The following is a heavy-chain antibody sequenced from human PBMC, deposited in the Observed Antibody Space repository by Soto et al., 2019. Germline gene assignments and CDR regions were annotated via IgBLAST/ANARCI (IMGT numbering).Heavy chain of an antibody. Sequence: EVQLVESGGGLVKPGGSLRLSCAASGFTFSSYSMNWVRQAPGKGLEWVSSISSSSSYIYYADSVKGRFTISSDNAKNSLYLQMNSLRAEDTAVYYCAPRRDYYGSGGNFDYWGQGTLVTVSS. CDR1: GFTFSSYS. J-gene: IGHJ4*02. CDR2: ISSSSSYI. V-gene: IGHV3-21*01. CDR3: APRRDYYGSGGNFDY. D-gene: IGHD3-10*01.